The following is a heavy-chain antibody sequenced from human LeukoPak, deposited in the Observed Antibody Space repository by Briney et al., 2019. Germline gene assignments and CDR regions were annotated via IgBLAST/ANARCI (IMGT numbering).Heavy chain of an antibody. CDR2: ISSSGSTE. V-gene: IGHV3-48*03. J-gene: IGHJ4*02. CDR1: GFTFSSYE. CDR3: ARADENFDF. Sequence: PGGSLRLSCAASGFTFSSYEMIWVRQAPGKGLEWVSYISSSGSTEYYADSVKGRFTISRDNAKNSLYLQMSSLRADDTAVYYCARADENFDFWGQGTQVTVSS.